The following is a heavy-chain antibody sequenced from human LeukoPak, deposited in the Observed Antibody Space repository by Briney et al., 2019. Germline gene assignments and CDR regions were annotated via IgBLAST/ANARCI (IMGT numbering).Heavy chain of an antibody. Sequence: SETLSLTCTVSGGSISSYYWSWIRQPPGKGLEWIGYIYHSGSTYYNPSLKSRVTISVDRSKNQFSLKLSSVTAADTAVYYCARGGCGGSCYFDLDIWGQGTMDTVSS. CDR1: GGSISSYY. CDR2: IYHSGST. D-gene: IGHD2-15*01. J-gene: IGHJ3*02. CDR3: ARGGCGGSCYFDLDI. V-gene: IGHV4-59*12.